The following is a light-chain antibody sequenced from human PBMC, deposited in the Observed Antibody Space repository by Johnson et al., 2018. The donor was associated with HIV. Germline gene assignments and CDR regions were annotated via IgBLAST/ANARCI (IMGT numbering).Light chain of an antibody. Sequence: QSVLTQSPSVSAAPGQKVTISCSGSNSDIGENYVSWYQQVTGTAPKLLIYENDKRPSGIPDRFSGSKSGTSATLDITGLQTGAEADYYCGTCDRSLSLYVFGTGTKVTAL. CDR1: NSDIGENY. J-gene: IGLJ1*01. V-gene: IGLV1-51*01. CDR3: GTCDRSLSLYV. CDR2: END.